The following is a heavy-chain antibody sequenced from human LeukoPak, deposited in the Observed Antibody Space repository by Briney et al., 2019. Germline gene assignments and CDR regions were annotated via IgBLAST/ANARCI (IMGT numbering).Heavy chain of an antibody. CDR3: ARRYYDVLTGYYYYGMDV. J-gene: IGHJ6*02. Sequence: GGSLRLSCAASGFTFSNYGIHWVRQAPGKGLEWVAVISFDGSDKYYADSVKGRFTISRDNSKNTLYLQMNSLRAEDTAVYYCARRYYDVLTGYYYYGMDVWGQGTTVTVSS. V-gene: IGHV3-30*03. CDR1: GFTFSNYG. D-gene: IGHD3-9*01. CDR2: ISFDGSDK.